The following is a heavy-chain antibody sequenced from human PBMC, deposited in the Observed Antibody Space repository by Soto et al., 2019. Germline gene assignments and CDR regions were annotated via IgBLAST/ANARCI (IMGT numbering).Heavy chain of an antibody. V-gene: IGHV1-69*04. CDR2: IIPILGIA. D-gene: IGHD3-22*01. J-gene: IGHJ4*02. CDR3: ARDDYDSSGYYDY. CDR1: GGTFSSYT. Sequence: SVKVSCKASGGTFSSYTISWVRQAPGQGLEWMGRIIPILGIANYAQKFQGRVTITADKSTSTAYMELSSLRSEDTAVYYCARDDYDSSGYYDYWGQGTLVTVSS.